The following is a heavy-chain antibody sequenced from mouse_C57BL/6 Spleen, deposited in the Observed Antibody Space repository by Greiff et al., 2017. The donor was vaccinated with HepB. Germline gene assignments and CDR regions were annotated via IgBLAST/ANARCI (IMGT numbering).Heavy chain of an antibody. V-gene: IGHV1-15*01. Sequence: QVQLQQSGAELVRPGASVTLSCKASGYTFTDYEMHWVKQTPVHGLEWIGAIDPETGGTAYNQKFKGKAILTADKSSSTAYMELRSLTSEDSAVYYCTRSLSGYFDVWGTGTTVTVSS. CDR1: GYTFTDYE. CDR2: IDPETGGT. J-gene: IGHJ1*03. CDR3: TRSLSGYFDV.